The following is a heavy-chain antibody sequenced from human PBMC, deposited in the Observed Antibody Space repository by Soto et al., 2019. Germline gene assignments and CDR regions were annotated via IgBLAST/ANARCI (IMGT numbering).Heavy chain of an antibody. CDR1: GYTFTSHA. J-gene: IGHJ4*02. Sequence: ASVKVSCKASGYTFTSHAMHWVRQAPGQRLEWMGWINIGNGNTKYSQNFQGRVTITRDTSADTAYMELSSLRSEDTAVYYCARDHIPTGLYYFDYWGQGSLVTVSS. CDR3: ARDHIPTGLYYFDY. V-gene: IGHV1-3*04. CDR2: INIGNGNT. D-gene: IGHD4-17*01.